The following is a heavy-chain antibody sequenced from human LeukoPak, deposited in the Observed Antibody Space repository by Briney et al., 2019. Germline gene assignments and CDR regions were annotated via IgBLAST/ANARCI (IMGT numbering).Heavy chain of an antibody. CDR2: ISSSGSTI. CDR1: GFTFSSYE. V-gene: IGHV3-48*03. CDR3: ARDHPSDILTGYYSFDY. D-gene: IGHD3-9*01. Sequence: PGGSLRLSCAASGFTFSSYEMNWVCQAPGKGLEWVSYISSSGSTIYYADSVKGRFTISRDNAKNSLYLQMNSLRAEDTAVYYCARDHPSDILTGYYSFDYWGQGTLVTVSS. J-gene: IGHJ4*02.